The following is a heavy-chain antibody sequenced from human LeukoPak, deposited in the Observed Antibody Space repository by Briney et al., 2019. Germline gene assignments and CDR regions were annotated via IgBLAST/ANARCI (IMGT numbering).Heavy chain of an antibody. CDR2: IYYSGST. CDR3: ASNYYGSGSLDY. V-gene: IGHV4-59*08. CDR1: GGSISSYY. D-gene: IGHD3-10*01. J-gene: IGHJ4*02. Sequence: PSETLSLTCTVSGGSISSYYWSWIRQPPGKGLEWIGYIYYSGSTNYNPSLKSRVTISVDTPKNQFSLKLSSVTAADTAVYYCASNYYGSGSLDYWGQGNLVTVSS.